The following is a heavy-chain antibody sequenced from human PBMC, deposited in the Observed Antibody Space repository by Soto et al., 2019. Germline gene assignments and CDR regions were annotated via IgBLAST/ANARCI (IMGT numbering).Heavy chain of an antibody. CDR2: IRSKAYGGTT. CDR3: TRGRENAAMVTYYFDY. D-gene: IGHD5-18*01. Sequence: GGSLRLSCTASGFTFGDYAMSWFRQAPGKGLEWVGFIRSKAYGGTTEYAASVKGRFTISRDDSKSIAHLQMNSLKTEDTDVYYCTRGRENAAMVTYYFDYWGQGTLVTVSS. J-gene: IGHJ4*02. CDR1: GFTFGDYA. V-gene: IGHV3-49*03.